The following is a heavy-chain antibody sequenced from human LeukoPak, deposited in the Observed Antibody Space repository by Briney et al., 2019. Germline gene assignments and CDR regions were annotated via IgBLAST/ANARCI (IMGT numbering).Heavy chain of an antibody. CDR1: GYTFASYD. J-gene: IGHJ4*02. CDR2: MNPSSGNT. Sequence: ASVKVSCKASGYTFASYDINWVRQATGQGPEWMGWMNPSSGNTGYAQTFQGRGSMTRDTSTNTAYLDLSSLRSEDTAVYYCATHTYYSSSGSFAYWGQGTLVTVSS. D-gene: IGHD3-10*01. V-gene: IGHV1-8*01. CDR3: ATHTYYSSSGSFAY.